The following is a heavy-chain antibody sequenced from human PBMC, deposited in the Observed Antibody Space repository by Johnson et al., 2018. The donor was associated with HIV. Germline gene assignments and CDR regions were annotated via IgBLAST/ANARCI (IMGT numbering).Heavy chain of an antibody. J-gene: IGHJ3*02. CDR2: ISWNSGSM. CDR3: ASKAAGTMHAFDI. V-gene: IGHV3-9*01. D-gene: IGHD6-13*01. Sequence: QLVESGGGVVQPGGSLRLSCAASGFTFSSYAMHWVRQAPGKGLEWVSGISWNSGSMGYADSVKGRFTISRDNAKNSLYLQMNSLRAEDTAVYYCASKAAGTMHAFDIWGQGTMVTVSS. CDR1: GFTFSSYA.